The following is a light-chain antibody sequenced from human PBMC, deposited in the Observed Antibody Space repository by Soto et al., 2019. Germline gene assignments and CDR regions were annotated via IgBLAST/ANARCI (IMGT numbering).Light chain of an antibody. CDR3: QQYNTYSSLT. J-gene: IGKJ4*01. Sequence: DIQMTQSPSSLSASVGDRVTITCRASQGISSWLAWYQQTPGKAPRLLIYAASSLQSGVPSRFSGSGSGTDFTLTISSLQPDDFATYYCQQYNTYSSLTFGGGTKVDIK. CDR2: AAS. V-gene: IGKV1D-16*01. CDR1: QGISSW.